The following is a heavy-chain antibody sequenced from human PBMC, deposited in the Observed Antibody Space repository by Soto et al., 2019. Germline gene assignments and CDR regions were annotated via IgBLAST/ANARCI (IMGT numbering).Heavy chain of an antibody. CDR1: GFTFSSYW. Sequence: PVGSLRLSCVASGFTFSSYWMSWVRQAPGNGLEWVANIKQDGSEKYYLDSVKDRFTISRDNAKNSLYLQMNSLRAEDSAVYYCARVYPGSGWPYHYYGMDVWGQGTTVTVSS. V-gene: IGHV3-7*01. CDR3: ARVYPGSGWPYHYYGMDV. CDR2: IKQDGSEK. D-gene: IGHD6-19*01. J-gene: IGHJ6*02.